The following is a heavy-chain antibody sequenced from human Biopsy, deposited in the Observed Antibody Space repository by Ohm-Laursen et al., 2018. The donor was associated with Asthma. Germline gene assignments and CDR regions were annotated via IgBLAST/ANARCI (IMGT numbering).Heavy chain of an antibody. CDR3: ARRITIFGVVQKDHGMDA. V-gene: IGHV4-39*01. CDR1: GGSMTPTSHY. Sequence: TLSLTCTVSGGSMTPTSHYWDWIRQAPGKGLEWIGYISYGGKTSYNPSLKNRVTISRDTSKNQLSLRLRSVTAADTAVYFCARRITIFGVVQKDHGMDAWGQGTTVIVSS. J-gene: IGHJ6*02. CDR2: ISYGGKT. D-gene: IGHD3-3*01.